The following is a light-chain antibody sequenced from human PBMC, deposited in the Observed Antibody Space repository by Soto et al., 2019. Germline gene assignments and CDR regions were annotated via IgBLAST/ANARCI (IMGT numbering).Light chain of an antibody. CDR2: DAS. Sequence: EIVLTQSPATLSLSPGEGATLSCRASQNINTYLAWFQHKPGQAPRLLIYDASNRATGVPARFGGSGSGTDFTLTISSLEPEDFAVYYCQQRSSWPRTFGQGTKVEIK. CDR3: QQRSSWPRT. J-gene: IGKJ1*01. CDR1: QNINTY. V-gene: IGKV3-11*01.